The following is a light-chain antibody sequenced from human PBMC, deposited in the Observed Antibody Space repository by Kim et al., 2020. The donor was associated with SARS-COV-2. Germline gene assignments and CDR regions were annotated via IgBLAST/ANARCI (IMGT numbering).Light chain of an antibody. Sequence: SYELTQPPAVSEAPGTTARITCGGNNIGSKSVHWDQQKPGQAPVLVIYYDSDRPAGIPERFSGSNSGNTATLTISRLEAGDEADYYCQVWDGSSNHVVFGGGTQLTVL. V-gene: IGLV3-21*04. CDR1: NIGSKS. CDR3: QVWDGSSNHVV. CDR2: YDS. J-gene: IGLJ3*02.